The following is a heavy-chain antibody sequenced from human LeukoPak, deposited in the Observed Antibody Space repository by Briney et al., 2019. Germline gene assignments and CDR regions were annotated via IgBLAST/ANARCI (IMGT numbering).Heavy chain of an antibody. CDR2: INSDGSST. CDR3: AREDTAMVPAFDY. CDR1: GITFSSYW. D-gene: IGHD5-18*01. J-gene: IGHJ4*02. Sequence: PGRSLRLSCAASGITFSSYWMHWVRQAPGKGLVWVSRINSDGSSTSYADSVKGRFTISRDNAKNTLYLQMNSLRAEDTAVYYCAREDTAMVPAFDYWGQGTLVTVSS. V-gene: IGHV3-74*01.